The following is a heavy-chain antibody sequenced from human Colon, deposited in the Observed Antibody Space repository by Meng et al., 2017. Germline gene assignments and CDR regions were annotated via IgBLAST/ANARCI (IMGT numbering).Heavy chain of an antibody. CDR1: GDSITSGGYY. CDR2: IDHSGTT. J-gene: IGHJ5*01. CDR3: ARVVSPVVKGNWFDS. D-gene: IGHD2-15*01. Sequence: QVQLLESGPGLVKPPQTLSLTCNVSGDSITSGGYYWSWIRQHPGKGLEWIGYIDHSGTTYDNPSLKTRLTMSVDTSKNQFSLKLTSVTAADTAVYYCARVVSPVVKGNWFDSWGQGTLVTVSS. V-gene: IGHV4-31*03.